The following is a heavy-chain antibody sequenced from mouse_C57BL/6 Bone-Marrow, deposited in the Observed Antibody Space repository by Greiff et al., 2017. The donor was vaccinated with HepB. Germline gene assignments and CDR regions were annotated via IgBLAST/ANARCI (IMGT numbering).Heavy chain of an antibody. CDR2: IHPNSGTT. CDR3: ARSYYSPWYFDV. Sequence: QVQLQQPGAELVKPGASVKLSCKASGYTFTSYWMHWVKQRPGQGLEWIGMIHPNSGTTSYNQKFKGKATLTVDQSSSTAYMQLNSLTSEDSAVYYCARSYYSPWYFDVWGTGTTVTVSS. J-gene: IGHJ1*03. V-gene: IGHV1-64*01. CDR1: GYTFTSYW. D-gene: IGHD2-12*01.